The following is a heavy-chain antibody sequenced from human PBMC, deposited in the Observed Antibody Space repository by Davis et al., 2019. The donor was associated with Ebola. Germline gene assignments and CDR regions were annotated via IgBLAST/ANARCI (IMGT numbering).Heavy chain of an antibody. CDR2: INSGGGST. CDR1: GFTFSSYA. CDR3: AKVGIVGATTQGWFDP. D-gene: IGHD1-26*01. J-gene: IGHJ5*02. V-gene: IGHV3-23*01. Sequence: PGGSLRLSCAAFGFTFSSYAMSWVRQAPGKGLEWVSAINSGGGSTYYPDSVRGLFTISRDNSKNTLYLQMNSLRAEDTAVYYCAKVGIVGATTQGWFDPWGQGTLVTVSS.